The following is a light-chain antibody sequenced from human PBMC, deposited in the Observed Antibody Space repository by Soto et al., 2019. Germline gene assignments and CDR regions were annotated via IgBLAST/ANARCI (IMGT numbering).Light chain of an antibody. CDR3: QQHNTAPWT. Sequence: DIEMTQSPSTLSASVGDRVTITCRASQGVSSYLAWYQQRPGEVPRLLIYDASTLQAGVPARFSASGSGTDFTLTIASLQPEDAATYYCQQHNTAPWTFGPGTKVEIK. V-gene: IGKV1-27*01. J-gene: IGKJ1*01. CDR2: DAS. CDR1: QGVSSY.